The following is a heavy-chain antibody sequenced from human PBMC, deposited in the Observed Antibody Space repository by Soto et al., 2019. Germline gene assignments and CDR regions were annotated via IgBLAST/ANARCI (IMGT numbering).Heavy chain of an antibody. CDR2: ISKDGLDR. V-gene: IGHV3-30*19. J-gene: IGHJ4*02. CDR3: ASPREGQWLVFDH. D-gene: IGHD6-19*01. CDR1: GFTFIDFG. Sequence: WGSLRLSCVVSGFTFIDFGIHFFRQSPGEWLAWVASISKDGLDRYYSESVKGRFTISRDDSKNTVFLQMNSLKVEDTAAYFCASPREGQWLVFDHWGQRTLVTVSS.